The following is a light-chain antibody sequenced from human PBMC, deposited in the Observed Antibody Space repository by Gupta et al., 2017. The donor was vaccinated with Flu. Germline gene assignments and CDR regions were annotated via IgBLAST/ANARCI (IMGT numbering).Light chain of an antibody. V-gene: IGLV2-11*01. CDR1: SNDVGRSHR. Sequence: QSAPTQPRSVSGSPGQSVTISCTGPSNDVGRSHRVSWYEQRPGKAPKLSLSDVTERPSGVPDRFSGSKSGNTASLTISGLQADDEADYYCSSHAGRVTWVFGTGTTVTVL. J-gene: IGLJ1*01. CDR2: DVT. CDR3: SSHAGRVTWV.